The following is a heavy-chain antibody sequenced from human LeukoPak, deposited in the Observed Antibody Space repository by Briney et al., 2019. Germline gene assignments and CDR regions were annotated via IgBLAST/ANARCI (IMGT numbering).Heavy chain of an antibody. J-gene: IGHJ6*02. CDR3: ASTEFYYGSGSHPNYYYGMDV. CDR2: IDPSDSYT. D-gene: IGHD3-10*01. Sequence: PGESLRISCKGSGYSFTSYWISWVRQMPGKGLEWMGRIDPSDSYTNYSPSFQGHVTISADKSISTAYLQWSSLKASDTAMYYCASTEFYYGSGSHPNYYYGMDVWGQGTTVTVSS. CDR1: GYSFTSYW. V-gene: IGHV5-10-1*01.